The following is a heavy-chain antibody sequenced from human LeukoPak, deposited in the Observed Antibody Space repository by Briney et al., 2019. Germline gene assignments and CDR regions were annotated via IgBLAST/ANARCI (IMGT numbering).Heavy chain of an antibody. Sequence: GGSLRLSCAASGFTFSDYYMSWIRQAPGKALEWVSYVSSGSSTIYYADSVKGRFTISRDNAKNSLYLQMNSLRAEDTAVYYCAKEGGTVPSSITIFWGYYYYMDVWGKGTTVTISS. CDR2: VSSGSSTI. CDR3: AKEGGTVPSSITIFWGYYYYMDV. V-gene: IGHV3-11*04. D-gene: IGHD3-9*01. J-gene: IGHJ6*03. CDR1: GFTFSDYY.